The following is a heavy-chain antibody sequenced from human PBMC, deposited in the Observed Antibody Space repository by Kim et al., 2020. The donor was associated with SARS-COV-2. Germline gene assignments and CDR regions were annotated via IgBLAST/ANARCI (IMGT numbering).Heavy chain of an antibody. CDR1: GFTFSSYA. V-gene: IGHV3-30*04. CDR3: AREGGSSGSSPDF. CDR2: ISYDGSDK. J-gene: IGHJ4*02. D-gene: IGHD6-6*01. Sequence: GGSLRLSCAASGFTFSSYAMHWARQAPGKGLEGVAVISYDGSDKYYADSVKGRFTISRDNSKNTLYLQMNSLRAEDTAVYYCAREGGSSGSSPDFWGQGTLVTVSS.